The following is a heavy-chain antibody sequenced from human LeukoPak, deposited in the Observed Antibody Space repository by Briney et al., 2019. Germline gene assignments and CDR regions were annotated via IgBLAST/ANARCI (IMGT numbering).Heavy chain of an antibody. CDR3: ARNYYDSSGYYYIGY. J-gene: IGHJ4*02. V-gene: IGHV1-2*02. CDR1: GYTFTGYY. D-gene: IGHD3-22*01. Sequence: GASVKVSCKASGYTFTGYYMHWVRQAPGQGLEWMGWINPNSGGTNYAQKFQGRVTMTRDTSISTAYMELSSLRSEDTAVYYCARNYYDSSGYYYIGYWGQGTLVTVSS. CDR2: INPNSGGT.